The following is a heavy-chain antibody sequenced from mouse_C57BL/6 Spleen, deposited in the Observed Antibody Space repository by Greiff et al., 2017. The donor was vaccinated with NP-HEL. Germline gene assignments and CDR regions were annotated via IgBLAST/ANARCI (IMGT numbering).Heavy chain of an antibody. V-gene: IGHV1-42*01. CDR3: AILRPFFAY. CDR1: GYSFTGYY. D-gene: IGHD2-12*01. J-gene: IGHJ3*01. Sequence: VQLQQSGPELVKPGASVKISCKASGYSFTGYYMNWVKQSPEKSLEWIGEINPSTGGTTYNQKFKAKATLTVDKSSSTAYMQLKSLTSEDSAVYYCAILRPFFAYWGQGTLVTVSA. CDR2: INPSTGGT.